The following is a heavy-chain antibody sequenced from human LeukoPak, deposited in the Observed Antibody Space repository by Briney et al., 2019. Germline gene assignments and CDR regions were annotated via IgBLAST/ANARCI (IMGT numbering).Heavy chain of an antibody. CDR1: GGSLSSYF. CDR3: ARPSGYDV. J-gene: IGHJ6*04. D-gene: IGHD3-10*01. CDR2: IHNSATT. Sequence: SETLSLTCTVSGGSLSSYFWSWIRQPPGKGLEWIGYIHNSATTNCNPSLKSRVTISLDTAKNQFSLKLTSVTAADTAVYYCARPSGYDVWGKGTTVTISS. V-gene: IGHV4-59*12.